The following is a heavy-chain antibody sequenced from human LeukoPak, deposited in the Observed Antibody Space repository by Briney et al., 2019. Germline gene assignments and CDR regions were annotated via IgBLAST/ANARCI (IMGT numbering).Heavy chain of an antibody. CDR2: ISWNSGSI. J-gene: IGHJ3*01. Sequence: QTGGSLRLSCAASGFTFDDYAMHWVRQAPGKGLEWVSGISWNSGSIGYADSVKGRFTISKDNANNSLYLHMNSLRPEDTALYYCAKAASRLGATHDAFDVWGQATMVTVSS. CDR1: GFTFDDYA. V-gene: IGHV3-9*01. D-gene: IGHD1-26*01. CDR3: AKAASRLGATHDAFDV.